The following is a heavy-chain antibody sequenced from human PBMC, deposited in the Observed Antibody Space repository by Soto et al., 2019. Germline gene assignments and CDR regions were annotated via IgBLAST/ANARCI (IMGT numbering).Heavy chain of an antibody. CDR3: ARDRGDNSVYPIFDF. CDR1: GLSIGSSA. Sequence: EVQLLESGGGLVQPGGSLRLSCAASGLSIGSSAMSWVRQAPGKGLEWVSMIRGSGESTYYADSVEGRFTISRDRSKNTLYLQMNSLRVEDTAVYYCARDRGDNSVYPIFDFWGQGTLVTVSS. CDR2: IRGSGEST. J-gene: IGHJ4*02. D-gene: IGHD3-22*01. V-gene: IGHV3-23*01.